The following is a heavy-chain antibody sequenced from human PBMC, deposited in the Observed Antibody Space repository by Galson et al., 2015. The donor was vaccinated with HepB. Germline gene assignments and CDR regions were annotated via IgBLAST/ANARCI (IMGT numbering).Heavy chain of an antibody. CDR2: ISWNSGSI. V-gene: IGHV3-9*01. J-gene: IGHJ4*02. Sequence: SLRLSCAASGFTFDDYAMHWVRQAPGKGLEWVSGISWNSGSIGYADSVKGRFTISRDNAKNSLYLQMNSLRAEDTALYYCAKGHSGSYHGHFDYWGQGTLVTVSS. CDR1: GFTFDDYA. D-gene: IGHD1-26*01. CDR3: AKGHSGSYHGHFDY.